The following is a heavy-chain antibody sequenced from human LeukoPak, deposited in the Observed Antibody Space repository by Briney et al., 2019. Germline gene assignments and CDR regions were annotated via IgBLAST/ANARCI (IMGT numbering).Heavy chain of an antibody. CDR3: ARDTVPGDSFDI. Sequence: SETLSLTCIVSGGSISSSAYYWGWIRQPPGKGLEWIGSIYYSGSTYYNPSLQSRVTISVDTSKNQFSLKLTSVTAADTAVYYCARDTVPGDSFDIWGQGTMVTVSS. J-gene: IGHJ3*02. V-gene: IGHV4-39*07. CDR1: GGSISSSAYY. CDR2: IYYSGST.